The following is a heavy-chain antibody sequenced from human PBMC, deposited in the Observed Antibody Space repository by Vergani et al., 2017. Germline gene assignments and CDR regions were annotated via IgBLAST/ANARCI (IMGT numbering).Heavy chain of an antibody. Sequence: QVQLVESGGGVVQPGRSLRLSCAASGFTFSSYAMHWVRQAPGKGLEWVAVISYDGSNKYYADSVKGRFTISRDNSKNTLYLQMNSLRAEDTAVYYCAKDLVKVVPAATIDYWGQGTLVTVSS. CDR2: ISYDGSNK. D-gene: IGHD2-2*01. J-gene: IGHJ4*02. V-gene: IGHV3-30-3*01. CDR1: GFTFSSYA. CDR3: AKDLVKVVPAATIDY.